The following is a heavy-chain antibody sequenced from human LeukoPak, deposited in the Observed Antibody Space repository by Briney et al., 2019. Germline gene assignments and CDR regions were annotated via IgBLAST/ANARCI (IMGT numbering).Heavy chain of an antibody. J-gene: IGHJ5*02. D-gene: IGHD3-10*01. CDR1: GGSISSYY. Sequence: SETLSLTCTVSGGSISSYYWSWIRQPPGKGLEWIGYIYTSGSTNYNPSLKSRVTISVDTSKNQFSLKLSSVTAADTAVYYCARRTRAYGSGSYYKGNWFDPWGQGTLVTVSS. V-gene: IGHV4-4*09. CDR3: ARRTRAYGSGSYYKGNWFDP. CDR2: IYTSGST.